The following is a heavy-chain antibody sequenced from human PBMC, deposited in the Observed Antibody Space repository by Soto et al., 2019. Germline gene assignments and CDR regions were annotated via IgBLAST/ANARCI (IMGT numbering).Heavy chain of an antibody. J-gene: IGHJ4*02. V-gene: IGHV3-30*01. CDR2: ISYDGSNK. CDR3: ARDFPNYFFDY. D-gene: IGHD2-8*01. CDR1: GFTFSAHA. Sequence: PGGSLRLSCAASGFTFSAHAMHWVRQAPGKGLEWVSFISYDGSNKYYANSEKGRFTISRDDSKKTLYLQMNSLRPEDTAVYSCARDFPNYFFDYWGQGTLVTVSS.